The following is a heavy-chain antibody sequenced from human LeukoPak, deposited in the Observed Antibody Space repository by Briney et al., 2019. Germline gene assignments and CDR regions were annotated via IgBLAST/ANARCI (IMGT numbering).Heavy chain of an antibody. CDR1: GGSISSSSYY. Sequence: SETLSLTCTVSGGSISSSSYYWGWIRQPPGKGLEWIGSIYYSGSTYYNPSLKSRVTISVDTSKNQLSLKLSSVTAADTAVYYCARHLGAGYYYDSSGYFSWFDPWGQGTLVTVSS. V-gene: IGHV4-39*01. D-gene: IGHD3-22*01. CDR2: IYYSGST. J-gene: IGHJ5*02. CDR3: ARHLGAGYYYDSSGYFSWFDP.